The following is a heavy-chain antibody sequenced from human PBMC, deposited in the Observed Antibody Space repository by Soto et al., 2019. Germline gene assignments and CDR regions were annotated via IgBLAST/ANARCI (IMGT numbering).Heavy chain of an antibody. CDR1: GGSISTYTYY. V-gene: IGHV4-31*03. Sequence: PSDTLSLTCTVSGGSISTYTYYWSWIRQNPGKGLEWIGYTYNSVSTYYNPSLKSRVTISVDTSKNQFSLKLSSVTAADTAVYYCARVFRVRLTMVRVSNWIDPWGQGTLVTVSS. CDR3: ARVFRVRLTMVRVSNWIDP. J-gene: IGHJ5*01. CDR2: TYNSVST. D-gene: IGHD3-10*01.